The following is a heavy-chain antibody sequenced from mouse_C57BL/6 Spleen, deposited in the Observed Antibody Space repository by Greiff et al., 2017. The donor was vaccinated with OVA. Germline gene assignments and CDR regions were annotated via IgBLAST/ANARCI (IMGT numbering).Heavy chain of an antibody. V-gene: IGHV1-64*01. CDR1: GYTFTSYW. Sequence: QVQLQQPGAELVKPGASVKLSCKASGYTFTSYWMHWVKQRPGQGLEWIGMIHPNSGSTNYNEKFKSKATLTVAKSSSTAYMQLSSLTSEDSAVYYCARPYYSNYGAMDYWGQGTSVTVSS. J-gene: IGHJ4*01. CDR3: ARPYYSNYGAMDY. CDR2: IHPNSGST. D-gene: IGHD2-5*01.